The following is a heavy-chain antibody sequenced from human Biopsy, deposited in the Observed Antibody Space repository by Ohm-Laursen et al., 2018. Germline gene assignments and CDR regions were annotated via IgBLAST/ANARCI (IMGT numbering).Heavy chain of an antibody. Sequence: SETLSLTCIVSGGSISSDYWSWIRQTPGKGLEWIGYIYYSGSTNYNPSLKSRVTISVDTSKNQSSLRLNSVTAADTAVYYCARATNSTGWPYYYFYGMDVRGQGTTVTVSS. J-gene: IGHJ6*02. CDR3: ARATNSTGWPYYYFYGMDV. D-gene: IGHD2/OR15-2a*01. V-gene: IGHV4-59*01. CDR2: IYYSGST. CDR1: GGSISSDY.